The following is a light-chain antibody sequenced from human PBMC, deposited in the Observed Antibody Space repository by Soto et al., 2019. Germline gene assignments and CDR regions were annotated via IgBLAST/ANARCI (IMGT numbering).Light chain of an antibody. CDR3: SSSTSSSTVV. Sequence: QSALTQPASVSGSPGQSITISCTGTSSDVGGYNYVSWYQQHPGKAPKLMIYDVSNRHSGVSNRFSGSKSGNTASLTISGLQAEDEADYYCSSSTSSSTVVFGGGTKLTVL. V-gene: IGLV2-14*01. CDR2: DVS. J-gene: IGLJ2*01. CDR1: SSDVGGYNY.